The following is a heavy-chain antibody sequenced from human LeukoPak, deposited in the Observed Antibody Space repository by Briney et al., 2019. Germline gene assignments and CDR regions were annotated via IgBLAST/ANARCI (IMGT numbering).Heavy chain of an antibody. Sequence: GGSLRPSCAASGFTFSSYSMNWVRQAPGKGLEWVSSISSSSSYIYYADSVKGRFTISRDNAKNSLYLQMNSLRAEDTAVYYCAYGDFWSGFDYWGQGTLVTVSS. CDR2: ISSSSSYI. V-gene: IGHV3-21*01. J-gene: IGHJ4*02. D-gene: IGHD3-3*01. CDR3: AYGDFWSGFDY. CDR1: GFTFSSYS.